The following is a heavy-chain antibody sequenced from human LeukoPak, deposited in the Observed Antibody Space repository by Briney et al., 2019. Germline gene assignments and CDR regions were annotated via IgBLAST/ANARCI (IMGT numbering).Heavy chain of an antibody. J-gene: IGHJ4*02. V-gene: IGHV1-46*01. D-gene: IGHD5-24*01. Sequence: ASVKVSCKASGYTFTSYYIHWVRQAPGQGLEWMGLINPSAGGTSYAQKFQDRVTMTRDMSTTTVYLGLNSLRSEDTAVCYCAKSGYNRFDYWGQGTLVTVSS. CDR2: INPSAGGT. CDR3: AKSGYNRFDY. CDR1: GYTFTSYY.